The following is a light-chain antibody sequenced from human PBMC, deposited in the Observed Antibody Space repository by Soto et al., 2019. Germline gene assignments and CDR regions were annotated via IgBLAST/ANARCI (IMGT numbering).Light chain of an antibody. CDR1: QDITNY. CDR3: QQSDNLPFT. Sequence: DIQMTQSPSSLSASVGDRVTMTCQATQDITNYLHWYQQTPGKAPKLLIHDASNLEAGLPSRFSGSGSGTVFTLTISSLLAEAIATYYCQQSDNLPFTFGGGTKGEIK. CDR2: DAS. V-gene: IGKV1-33*01. J-gene: IGKJ4*01.